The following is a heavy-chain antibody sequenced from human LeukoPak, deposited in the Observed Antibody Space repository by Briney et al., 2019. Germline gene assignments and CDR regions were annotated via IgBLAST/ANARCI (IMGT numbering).Heavy chain of an antibody. CDR1: GGTFSSYA. J-gene: IGHJ3*02. V-gene: IGHV1-69*01. D-gene: IGHD2-2*01. Sequence: GSSVKVSFKASGGTFSSYAISWVRPAPGQGLEWMGGIIPIFGTANYAQKFQGRVTITADESTSTAYMELSSLRSEDTAVYYCARDQEAYCSSTSCYRAYAFDIWGQGTMVTVSS. CDR3: ARDQEAYCSSTSCYRAYAFDI. CDR2: IIPIFGTA.